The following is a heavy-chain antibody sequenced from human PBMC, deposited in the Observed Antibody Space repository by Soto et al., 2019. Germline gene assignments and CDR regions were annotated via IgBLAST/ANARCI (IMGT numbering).Heavy chain of an antibody. D-gene: IGHD2-15*01. V-gene: IGHV1-69*02. CDR3: VRGDCSGGSCYPLAAFDI. Sequence: QVQLVQSGAEVKKPGSSVKVSCKASGGTFSSYTISWVRQAPGQGLEWMGRIIPILGIANYAQKFQGRVTITADKSTSTAYMELSSLRSEDTAVYYCVRGDCSGGSCYPLAAFDIWGQGTIVTVSS. CDR1: GGTFSSYT. CDR2: IIPILGIA. J-gene: IGHJ3*02.